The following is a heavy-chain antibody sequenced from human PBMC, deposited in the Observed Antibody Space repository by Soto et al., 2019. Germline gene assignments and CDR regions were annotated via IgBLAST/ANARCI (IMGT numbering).Heavy chain of an antibody. CDR2: LNRDGTEK. J-gene: IGHJ4*02. CDR1: GFTFSSYW. D-gene: IGHD5-12*01. V-gene: IGHV3-7*05. Sequence: ELLVESGGGLVQPGGSLRLSCAASGFTFSSYWMSWVRQTPGKELEWVANLNRDGTEKYYVDSVAGRFTISRDNARNALYLQMNNLRVDDTAVYYCARDPNSGYDRGRNYWGQGTLVSVSS. CDR3: ARDPNSGYDRGRNY.